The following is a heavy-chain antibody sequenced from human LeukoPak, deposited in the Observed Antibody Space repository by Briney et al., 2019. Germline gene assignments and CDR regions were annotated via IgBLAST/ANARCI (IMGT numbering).Heavy chain of an antibody. CDR2: IKHDGSKQ. J-gene: IGHJ4*02. V-gene: IGHV3-7*01. D-gene: IGHD2-8*01. CDR3: ARTSQSLRRSFLGSAKSATILILPLDY. Sequence: GGSLRLSCAASGFSFSTYWMTWVRQAPGKGLEWVANIKHDGSKQYYVDSLKGRFTISRDNAKSSLYLQMDSLRVEDTAVYYCARTSQSLRRSFLGSAKSATILILPLDYWGQGTLVTVSS. CDR1: GFSFSTYW.